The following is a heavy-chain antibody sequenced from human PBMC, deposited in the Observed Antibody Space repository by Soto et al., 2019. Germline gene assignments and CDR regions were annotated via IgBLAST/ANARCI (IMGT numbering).Heavy chain of an antibody. J-gene: IGHJ6*01. CDR3: ARFSNNWFQTEGMDV. Sequence: PSETLSLTCTFSVDSITTYYWNWIRQLAGKGLEWIGRIDASGNTNYNPSLNSRVTLSVDTSKKQFSLKLTSVTAADTAVYYCARFSNNWFQTEGMDVWGQGTTVTVSS. CDR1: VDSITTYY. CDR2: IDASGNT. D-gene: IGHD1-1*01. V-gene: IGHV4-4*07.